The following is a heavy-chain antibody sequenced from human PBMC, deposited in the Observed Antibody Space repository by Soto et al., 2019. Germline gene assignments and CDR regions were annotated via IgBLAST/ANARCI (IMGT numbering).Heavy chain of an antibody. V-gene: IGHV1-69*04. D-gene: IGHD4-17*01. CDR1: GDTFSNHT. J-gene: IGHJ6*03. CDR2: IIPILGVA. Sequence: QVQLVQSGAEVKKPGTSVKVSCKASGDTFSNHTISWVRQAPGQGLEWMGRIIPILGVANYAQNFQSRVTITVDKSTTTAYMELSSLRSDDTAVYYCARVAEMRTVTASYFYYMDVWGQGTTVTVSS. CDR3: ARVAEMRTVTASYFYYMDV.